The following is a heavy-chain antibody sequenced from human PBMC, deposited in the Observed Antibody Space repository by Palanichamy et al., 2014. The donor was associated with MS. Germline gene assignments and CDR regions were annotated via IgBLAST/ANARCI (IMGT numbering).Heavy chain of an antibody. D-gene: IGHD1-26*01. CDR3: AKDQGSYYFDY. V-gene: IGHV3-23*04. CDR2: ISGSGGST. CDR1: GFTFSSYA. J-gene: IGHJ4*02. Sequence: EVQLVEVWGGLIQPGGSLRLSCAAFGFTFSSYAMNWVRQAPGKGLEWVSAISGSGGSTYYADSVKGRFTISRDNSKNTLYLQLNSLRAEDTAVYSCAKDQGSYYFDYWGQGTLVTVSS.